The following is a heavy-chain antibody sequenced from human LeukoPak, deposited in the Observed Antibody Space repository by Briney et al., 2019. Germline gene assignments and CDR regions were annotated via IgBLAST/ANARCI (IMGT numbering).Heavy chain of an antibody. CDR3: ARDPARRLGSEGYAFDI. V-gene: IGHV3-21*01. J-gene: IGHJ3*02. D-gene: IGHD2-15*01. Sequence: GGPLRLSCAASGFTFSSYSMNWVRQAPGKGRKCVSSISSSSSYIYYADSVKGRFTISRDNAKNSLYLQMNSLRAEDTAVYYCARDPARRLGSEGYAFDIWGQGTMVTVSS. CDR1: GFTFSSYS. CDR2: ISSSSSYI.